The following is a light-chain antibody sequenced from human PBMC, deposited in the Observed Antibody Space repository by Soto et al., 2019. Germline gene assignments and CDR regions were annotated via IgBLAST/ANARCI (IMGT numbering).Light chain of an antibody. J-gene: IGLJ1*01. CDR1: SSDVGGYNY. CDR2: EVS. V-gene: IGLV2-14*01. CDR3: SSYTSSSTLV. Sequence: QSVLTQPASVSGSPGQSITISCTGTSSDVGGYNYVSWYQRHPGKAPKLMIYEVSNRPSGVSNRFSGSKSGNTASLTISGLQAEDEADYYCSSYTSSSTLVFGTGTRSPS.